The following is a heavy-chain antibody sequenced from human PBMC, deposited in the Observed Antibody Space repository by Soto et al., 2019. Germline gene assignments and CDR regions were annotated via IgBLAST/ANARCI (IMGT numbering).Heavy chain of an antibody. D-gene: IGHD4-4*01. Sequence: SDTLSLTCTVSGDSVRSGSFYWSWIRQPPGKGLEWIGYIYYTGRTSYNPSLKSRVTISIDPSKNHFALNLTSVTAADTAIYYCARDSNAFVFDYWGQGALVTVSS. J-gene: IGHJ4*02. CDR2: IYYTGRT. CDR3: ARDSNAFVFDY. V-gene: IGHV4-61*03. CDR1: GDSVRSGSFY.